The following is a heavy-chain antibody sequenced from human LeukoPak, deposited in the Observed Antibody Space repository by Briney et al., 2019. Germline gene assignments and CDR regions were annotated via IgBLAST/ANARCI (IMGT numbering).Heavy chain of an antibody. CDR1: GYTFTSYG. Sequence: GASVKVSCKASGYTFTSYGISWVRQAPGQGLEWMGGIIPIFGTANYAQKFQGRVTITADKSTSTAYMELSSLRSEDTAVYYCATRHYLTMVRGVYDAFDIWGQGTMVTVSS. J-gene: IGHJ3*02. CDR2: IIPIFGTA. D-gene: IGHD3-10*01. CDR3: ATRHYLTMVRGVYDAFDI. V-gene: IGHV1-69*06.